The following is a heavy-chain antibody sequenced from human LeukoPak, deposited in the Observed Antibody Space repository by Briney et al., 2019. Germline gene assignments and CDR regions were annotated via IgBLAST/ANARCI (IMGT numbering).Heavy chain of an antibody. CDR3: ARSSEGRYYYDSSGYTYYYYYMDV. Sequence: SETLSLTCTVSGGSINYYYWSWIRQPPGKGLEWVGFIYYSGGTNYNPSLMSRVTISIDTSKKQLSLKLSSVTAADTAVYYCARSSEGRYYYDSSGYTYYYYYMDVWGKGTTVTISS. CDR2: IYYSGGT. CDR1: GGSINYYY. V-gene: IGHV4-59*01. J-gene: IGHJ6*03. D-gene: IGHD3-22*01.